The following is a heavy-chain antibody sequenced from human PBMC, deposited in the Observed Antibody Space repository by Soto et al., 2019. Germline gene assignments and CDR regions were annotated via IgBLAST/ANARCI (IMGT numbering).Heavy chain of an antibody. CDR1: GGSISSGDYY. J-gene: IGHJ5*02. CDR2: IYYSGST. Sequence: SETLSLTCTVSGGSISSGDYYWSWIRQPPGKGLEWIGYIYYSGSTYYNPSLKSRVTISVDTSKNQFSLKLSSVTAADTAVYYCARGGDIVVVPAAIRAGWFGPWGQGTLVTVSS. V-gene: IGHV4-30-4*01. D-gene: IGHD2-2*02. CDR3: ARGGDIVVVPAAIRAGWFGP.